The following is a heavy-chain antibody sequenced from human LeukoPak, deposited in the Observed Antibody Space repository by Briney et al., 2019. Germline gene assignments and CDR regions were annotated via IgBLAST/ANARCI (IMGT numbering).Heavy chain of an antibody. V-gene: IGHV4-34*01. J-gene: IGHJ4*02. CDR1: GGSFSGYY. Sequence: PSETLSLTCAVYGGSFSGYYWSWIRQPPGKGLEWIGEIKHSGSTNYNPSLKSRVTISVDTSKNQFSLKLSSVTAADTAVYYCARSYGYYDFWSGYYGGFDYWGQGTLVTVSP. CDR3: ARSYGYYDFWSGYYGGFDY. CDR2: IKHSGST. D-gene: IGHD3-3*01.